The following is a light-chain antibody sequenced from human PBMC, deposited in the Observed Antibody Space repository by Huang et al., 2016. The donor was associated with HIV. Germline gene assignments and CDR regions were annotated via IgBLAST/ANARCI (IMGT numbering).Light chain of an antibody. CDR3: LQDFNYPRT. Sequence: AIQLTQSPSSLSASVGDRVTITCRASQDITNDLGWYQQKPGNAPKLLISAASTLRSGVPSRFSGSGSGTDFTLTISSLQPEDFATYFCLQDFNYPRTFGQGTRVEIK. CDR1: QDITND. J-gene: IGKJ1*01. V-gene: IGKV1-6*02. CDR2: AAS.